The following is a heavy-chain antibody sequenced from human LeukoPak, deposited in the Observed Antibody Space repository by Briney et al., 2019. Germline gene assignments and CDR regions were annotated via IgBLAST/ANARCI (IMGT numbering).Heavy chain of an antibody. V-gene: IGHV3-73*01. J-gene: IGHJ5*02. CDR2: IRSKDQNSAT. CDR1: GFTFSSYA. Sequence: GGSLRLSCSASGFTFSSYAMHWVRQASGKGLEWVGRIRSKDQNSATAYAVSVKGRFTISRDDSKNMAYLQMNSLRIGDTAVYYCESSITKAGGSWGQGTLVTVSS. CDR3: ESSITKAGGS. D-gene: IGHD2-21*01.